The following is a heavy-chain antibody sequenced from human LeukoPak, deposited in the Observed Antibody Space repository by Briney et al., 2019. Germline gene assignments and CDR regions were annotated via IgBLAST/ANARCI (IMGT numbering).Heavy chain of an antibody. D-gene: IGHD2-21*02. CDR1: GFTFSDYY. J-gene: IGHJ5*02. V-gene: IGHV3-11*06. CDR2: ISSSSRYT. Sequence: GGSLRLSCAASGFTFSDYYMSWIRQAPGKGLEWVSYISSSSRYTNYADSVKGRFTISRDNAKNSLCLQMNSLRAEDTAVYYCARPYCGGDCYWSSWFDPWGQGTLVTVSS. CDR3: ARPYCGGDCYWSSWFDP.